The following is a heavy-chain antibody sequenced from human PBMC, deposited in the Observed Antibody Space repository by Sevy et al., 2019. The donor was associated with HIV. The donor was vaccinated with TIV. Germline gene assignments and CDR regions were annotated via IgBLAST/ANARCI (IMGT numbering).Heavy chain of an antibody. J-gene: IGHJ3*02. Sequence: SETLSLTYTVSGGSISSYYWSWIRQPPGKGLEWIGYIYYSGSTNYNPSLKSRVTISVDTSKNQFSLKLSSVTAADTAVYYCARHYPVPGYSYGRGAFDIWGQGTMVTVSS. D-gene: IGHD5-18*01. CDR1: GGSISSYY. V-gene: IGHV4-59*01. CDR3: ARHYPVPGYSYGRGAFDI. CDR2: IYYSGST.